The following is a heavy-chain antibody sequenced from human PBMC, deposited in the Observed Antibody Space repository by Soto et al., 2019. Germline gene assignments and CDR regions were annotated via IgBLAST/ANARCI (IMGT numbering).Heavy chain of an antibody. D-gene: IGHD2-2*01. Sequence: QVELVQSGAEVKKPGASVKVSCKASGYTFNRHGITWVRQAPGQGLEWMGRINPYNGNTDSELRLQGRVTMTTDTQKNTAYLEVRSLRSHDTAVYYGARAHCRSVSCARPFYYSYMDGWGKETRVTVSS. V-gene: IGHV1-18*01. J-gene: IGHJ6*03. CDR2: INPYNGNT. CDR1: GYTFNRHG. CDR3: ARAHCRSVSCARPFYYSYMDG.